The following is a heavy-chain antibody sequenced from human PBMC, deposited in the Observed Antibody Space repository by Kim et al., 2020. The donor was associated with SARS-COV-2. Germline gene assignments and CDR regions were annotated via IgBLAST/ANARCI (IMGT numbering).Heavy chain of an antibody. CDR2: FTGNGLT. Sequence: GGSLRLSCAASGFTFSNYGMTWVRQTPGKGLEWVSSFTGNGLTHYADSVKGRFTISRDNSKNMLYLQMNSVRAEDTAVDYCGDYHGAGSHFSYWGQGTLVTVSS. J-gene: IGHJ4*02. CDR1: GFTFSNYG. D-gene: IGHD3-10*01. CDR3: GDYHGAGSHFSY. V-gene: IGHV3-23*01.